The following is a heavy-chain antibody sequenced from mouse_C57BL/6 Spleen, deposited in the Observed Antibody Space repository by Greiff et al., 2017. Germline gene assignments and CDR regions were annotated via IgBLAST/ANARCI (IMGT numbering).Heavy chain of an antibody. D-gene: IGHD2-4*01. J-gene: IGHJ1*03. V-gene: IGHV1-64*01. CDR2: IHPNSGST. Sequence: QVQLQQSGAELVKPGASVKLSCKASGYTFTSYWMHWVKQRPGQGLEWIGMIHPNSGSTNYNEKFKSKATLTVDKSSSPAYMQLSSLTSEDSAVYYCARTDYERDWYFDVWGTGTTVTVSS. CDR1: GYTFTSYW. CDR3: ARTDYERDWYFDV.